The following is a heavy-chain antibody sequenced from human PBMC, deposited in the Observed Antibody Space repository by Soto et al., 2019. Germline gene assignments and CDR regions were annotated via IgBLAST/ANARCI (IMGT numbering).Heavy chain of an antibody. CDR2: INPNSGGT. Sequence: ASVKVSCKASGYTFTGYYMHWVRQAPGQRLEWMGWINPNSGGTNYAQKFQGWVTMTRDTSISTAYMELSRLRSDDTAVYYCARGLDIVVVPAALDAFDIWGQGTMVTVSS. J-gene: IGHJ3*02. V-gene: IGHV1-2*04. D-gene: IGHD2-2*03. CDR3: ARGLDIVVVPAALDAFDI. CDR1: GYTFTGYY.